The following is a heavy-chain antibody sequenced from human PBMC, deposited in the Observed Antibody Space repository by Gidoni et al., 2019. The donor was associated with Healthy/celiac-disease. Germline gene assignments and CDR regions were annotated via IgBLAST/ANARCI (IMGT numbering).Heavy chain of an antibody. D-gene: IGHD6-19*01. J-gene: IGHJ6*02. V-gene: IGHV3-30*18. CDR3: AKALSGWYFLSGYYYGIDV. Sequence: SYGMHWVRQAPGKGLEWVAVISYDGSNKYYADSVKGRFTISRDNSKNTLYLQMNSLRAEDTAVYYCAKALSGWYFLSGYYYGIDVWGQGTTVTVSS. CDR1: SYG. CDR2: ISYDGSNK.